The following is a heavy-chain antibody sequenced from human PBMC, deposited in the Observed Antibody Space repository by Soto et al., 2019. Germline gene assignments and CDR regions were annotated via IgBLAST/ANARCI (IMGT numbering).Heavy chain of an antibody. Sequence: PGGSLRLSCAASEFTFSSYAMSWVRQAPGKGLEWVSAISVSGGSTYYADSVKGRFAISRDTSKNTLYLQMSSLRVEDTALYYCAKSYSSNWYDYFDNWGQGALVTVSS. CDR2: ISVSGGST. CDR3: AKSYSSNWYDYFDN. CDR1: EFTFSSYA. J-gene: IGHJ4*02. V-gene: IGHV3-23*01. D-gene: IGHD6-13*01.